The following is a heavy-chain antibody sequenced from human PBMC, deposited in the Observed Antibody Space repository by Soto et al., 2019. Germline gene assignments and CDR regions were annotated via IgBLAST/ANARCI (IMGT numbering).Heavy chain of an antibody. CDR2: IYHSGST. Sequence: KPSETLSLTCTVSGGSMSNYYWSWIRQPPGKGPEWIGYIYHSGSTNYNPSLKSRVTISIDTSKNQFSLKLRSVTAADTAVYYCARDRSSSGERDYYYGMDVWGQGTTVTVSS. J-gene: IGHJ6*02. V-gene: IGHV4-59*01. D-gene: IGHD6-6*01. CDR3: ARDRSSSGERDYYYGMDV. CDR1: GGSMSNYY.